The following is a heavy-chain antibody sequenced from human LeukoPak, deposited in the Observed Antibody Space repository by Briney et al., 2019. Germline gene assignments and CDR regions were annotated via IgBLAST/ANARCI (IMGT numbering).Heavy chain of an antibody. D-gene: IGHD3-22*01. CDR3: ASRDSSGHHNY. Sequence: QAGGSLRLSCAASGFTVSSNYMSWVRQAPGKGLEWVSVIYSGGSTYYADSVKGRFTISRDNSKNTLYLQMNSLRAEDTAVYYCASRDSSGHHNYWGQGTLVTVSS. V-gene: IGHV3-66*01. J-gene: IGHJ4*02. CDR2: IYSGGST. CDR1: GFTVSSNY.